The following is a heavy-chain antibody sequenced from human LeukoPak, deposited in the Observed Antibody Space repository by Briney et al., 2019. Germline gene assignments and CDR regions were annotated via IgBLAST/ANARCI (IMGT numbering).Heavy chain of an antibody. J-gene: IGHJ4*02. V-gene: IGHV3-23*01. CDR2: ISGSGGST. CDR1: RFTFSSYA. D-gene: IGHD3-10*01. CDR3: AKDPTWFGESPHY. Sequence: GGSLRLSCAASRFTFSSYAMSWVRQAPGKGLEWVSAISGSGGSTYYADSVKGRFTISRDNSKNTLYLQMNSLRAEDTAVYYCAKDPTWFGESPHYWGQGTLVTVSS.